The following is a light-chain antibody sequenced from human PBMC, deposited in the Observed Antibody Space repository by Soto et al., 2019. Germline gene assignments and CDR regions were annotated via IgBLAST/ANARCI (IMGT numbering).Light chain of an antibody. Sequence: QPVLTQSSSASASLGSSVKLTCTLSSGHSSYIISWHQQQPGEAPRYLMKLEGSGSYNKGSGVPDRFSGSSSGAYRYLTISNLQFEDEADYYCETWDSNTRVFGGGTKLTVL. J-gene: IGLJ2*01. V-gene: IGLV4-60*02. CDR2: LEGSGSY. CDR1: SGHSSYI. CDR3: ETWDSNTRV.